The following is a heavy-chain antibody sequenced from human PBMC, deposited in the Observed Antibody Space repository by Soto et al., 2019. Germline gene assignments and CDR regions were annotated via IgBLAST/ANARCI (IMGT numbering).Heavy chain of an antibody. J-gene: IGHJ4*02. Sequence: GASVHVSCKASGFTFTSSAVQWVRQPRGQRLEWIGWIVVGSGNTNYAQKFQERVTITRDMSTSTAYMELSSLRSEDTAVYYCATVVTATGLDYWGQGTLVTVSS. CDR3: ATVVTATGLDY. V-gene: IGHV1-58*01. CDR1: GFTFTSSA. CDR2: IVVGSGNT. D-gene: IGHD2-21*02.